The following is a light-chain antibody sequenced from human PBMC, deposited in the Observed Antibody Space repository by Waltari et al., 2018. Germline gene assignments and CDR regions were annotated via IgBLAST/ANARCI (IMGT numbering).Light chain of an antibody. CDR3: QQANSFPIT. CDR1: QGVSNW. V-gene: IGKV1-12*01. CDR2: PAS. J-gene: IGKJ5*01. Sequence: DIQMTQSPSSVSVSVGDRVTITCRASQGVSNWLAWYQQKPGKAPKLLIYPASTLQSGVPSRFSGSGSGTDFTLTISSLQPEDFATYYCQQANSFPITFGQGTRLEIK.